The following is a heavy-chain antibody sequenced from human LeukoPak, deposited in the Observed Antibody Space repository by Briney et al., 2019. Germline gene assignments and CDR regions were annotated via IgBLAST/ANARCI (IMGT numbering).Heavy chain of an antibody. Sequence: SETLSLTRTVAGGSISSSSYYWGWIRQPTGKGLEWIGSIYSSGSTYYNSSLKSRVTISIDTSKNQVSLKMSSVTAADTAVYYCAKSGGYGLIDYWGQGTLVTVSS. CDR3: AKSGGYGLIDY. V-gene: IGHV4-39*01. CDR1: GGSISSSSYY. CDR2: IYSSGST. J-gene: IGHJ4*01. D-gene: IGHD6-25*01.